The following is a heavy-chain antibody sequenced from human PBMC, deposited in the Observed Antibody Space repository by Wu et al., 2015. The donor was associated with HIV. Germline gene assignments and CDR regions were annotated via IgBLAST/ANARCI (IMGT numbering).Heavy chain of an antibody. CDR2: ISAYSGNT. CDR1: GYSLRSYG. V-gene: IGHV1-18*01. J-gene: IGHJ4*02. CDR3: ARGSGGDWAFDY. D-gene: IGHD2-21*02. Sequence: QVQLVQSGAEVKKPGASMKVSCKAIGYSLRSYGISWVRQAPGQGLEWMGWISAYSGNTDSAQKFQGRVTMTTDTSTNTAYMEVTSLTSDDTAVYYCARGSGGDWAFDYWGQGTLVTISS.